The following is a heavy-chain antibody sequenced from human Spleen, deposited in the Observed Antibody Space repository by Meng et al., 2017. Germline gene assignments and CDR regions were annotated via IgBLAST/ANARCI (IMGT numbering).Heavy chain of an antibody. CDR2: IFSTDEK. CDR1: GFSLTNTRMG. Sequence: SGPTLVKPTETLTLTCTVSGFSLTNTRMGVSWIRQPPGKALEWLAHIFSTDEKAYSTSLKSKLTISKDTSKSQVVLTMTNMDPVDTATYYCARMGRRTYYFDYWGQGSLVTVSS. V-gene: IGHV2-26*01. CDR3: ARMGRRTYYFDY. D-gene: IGHD6-6*01. J-gene: IGHJ4*02.